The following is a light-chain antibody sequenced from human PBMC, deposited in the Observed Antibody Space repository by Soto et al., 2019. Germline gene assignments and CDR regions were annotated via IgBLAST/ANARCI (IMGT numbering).Light chain of an antibody. CDR1: QSLFYTSNNKNF. V-gene: IGKV4-1*01. Sequence: DIVMTQSPDSLAVSLGERATINCKSSQSLFYTSNNKNFLAWYQQKLGQPPKLLIYWASTRESGVPDRFSGSGFGTDFTLTISSLQAEDVAVYYCHQYYRAPYTFGQGTKVEIK. CDR2: WAS. J-gene: IGKJ2*01. CDR3: HQYYRAPYT.